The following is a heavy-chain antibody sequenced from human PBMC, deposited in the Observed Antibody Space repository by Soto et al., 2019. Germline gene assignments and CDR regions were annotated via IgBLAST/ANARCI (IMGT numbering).Heavy chain of an antibody. D-gene: IGHD6-19*01. CDR2: IYHSGST. CDR3: AGSRVAGRYGMDV. J-gene: IGHJ6*02. Sequence: PSETLFLTCAVSDYSISSLYYWGWIRQPPGKGLEWIGNIYHSGSTYYNPSLKSRVSISVDTSKNQFSLKLNSVTAADMAVYYCAGSRVAGRYGMDVWGQGTTVTVSS. CDR1: DYSISSLYY. V-gene: IGHV4-38-2*01.